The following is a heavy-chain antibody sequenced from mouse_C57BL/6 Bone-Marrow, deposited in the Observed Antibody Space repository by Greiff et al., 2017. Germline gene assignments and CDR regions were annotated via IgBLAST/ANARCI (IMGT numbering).Heavy chain of an antibody. D-gene: IGHD1-1*01. CDR2: IYPGDGDT. Sequence: VQLQQSGAELVKPGASVKISCKASGYAFSSYWMNWVKQRPGKGLEWIGQIYPGDGDTNYNGKFKGKATLTADNSSSTAYMQLSSLTSEDSAVYFCASGYYGSSYGWYFDVWGTGTTVTVSS. CDR1: GYAFSSYW. CDR3: ASGYYGSSYGWYFDV. J-gene: IGHJ1*03. V-gene: IGHV1-80*01.